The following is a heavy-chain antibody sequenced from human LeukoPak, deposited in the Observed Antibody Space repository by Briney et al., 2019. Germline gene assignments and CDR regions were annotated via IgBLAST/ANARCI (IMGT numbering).Heavy chain of an antibody. CDR2: INPSGGCT. D-gene: IGHD2-21*01. V-gene: IGHV1-46*01. CDR1: GYTFTSYY. J-gene: IGHJ4*02. Sequence: GASVKVSCKASGYTFTSYYMHWVRPAPGKGLEWMGIINPSGGCTSYAQKFQGRVTMTRDTSTSTVYMELSSLRSEDTAVYYCARSHIGVPNPADYWGQGTLVTVSS. CDR3: ARSHIGVPNPADY.